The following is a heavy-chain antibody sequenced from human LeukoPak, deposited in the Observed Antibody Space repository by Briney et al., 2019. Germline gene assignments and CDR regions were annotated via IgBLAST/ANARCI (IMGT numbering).Heavy chain of an antibody. CDR1: GFTFSSYA. Sequence: GGSLRLSCAASGFTFSSYAMSWVRQAPGKGLEWVSAISGSGGSTYYADSVKGRFTISRDNSKNTLYLQMNSLRAEDTAVYYCAKPPFWSGPYYYYYMDVWGKGTTVTVSS. V-gene: IGHV3-23*01. CDR2: ISGSGGST. J-gene: IGHJ6*03. CDR3: AKPPFWSGPYYYYYMDV. D-gene: IGHD3-3*01.